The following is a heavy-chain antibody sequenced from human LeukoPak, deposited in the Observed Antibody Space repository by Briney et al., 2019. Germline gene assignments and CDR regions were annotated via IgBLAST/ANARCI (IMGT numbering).Heavy chain of an antibody. CDR3: AKAASMVRGAPLIDY. CDR1: GFTFSSYG. Sequence: GGSLRLSCAASGFTFSSYGMHWVRQAPGKGLEWVAVISYDGSNKYYADSVKGRFTISRDNSKNTLYLQMNSLRAEDTAVYYCAKAASMVRGAPLIDYWSQGTLVTVSS. V-gene: IGHV3-30*18. D-gene: IGHD3-10*01. J-gene: IGHJ4*02. CDR2: ISYDGSNK.